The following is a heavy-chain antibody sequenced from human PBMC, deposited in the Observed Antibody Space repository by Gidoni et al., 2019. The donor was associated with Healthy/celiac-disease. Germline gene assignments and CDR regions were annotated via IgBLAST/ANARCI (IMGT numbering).Heavy chain of an antibody. CDR3: AKPGGYCSGGSCYLPYYYYGMDV. D-gene: IGHD2-15*01. V-gene: IGHV3-43*02. CDR1: GFTFDDYA. Sequence: EVQLVESGGGVVQPGGSLRLSCAASGFTFDDYAMHWVRQAPGKGLEWVSLISGDGGSTYYADSVKGRFTISRDNSKNSLYLQMNSLRTEDTALYYCAKPGGYCSGGSCYLPYYYYGMDVWGQGTTVTVSS. CDR2: ISGDGGST. J-gene: IGHJ6*02.